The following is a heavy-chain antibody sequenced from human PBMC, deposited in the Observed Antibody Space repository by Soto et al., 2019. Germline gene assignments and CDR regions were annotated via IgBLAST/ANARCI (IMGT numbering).Heavy chain of an antibody. Sequence: GGSLRLSCAASGFTFDDYAMHWVRQAPGKGLEWVSDIIDSGGSTYYADSVKGRFTISRDNSKNTLFLQMNSLRADDTAVYYCAKCMVRGVDYYYDGIDVWGQGTTVTVSS. V-gene: IGHV3-23*01. CDR2: IIDSGGST. D-gene: IGHD3-10*01. CDR3: AKCMVRGVDYYYDGIDV. J-gene: IGHJ6*02. CDR1: GFTFDDYA.